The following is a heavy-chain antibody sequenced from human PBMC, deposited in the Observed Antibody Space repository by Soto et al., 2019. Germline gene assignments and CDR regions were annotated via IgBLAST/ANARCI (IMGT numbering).Heavy chain of an antibody. CDR3: ARTPITGNYGMDV. D-gene: IGHD3-3*01. V-gene: IGHV3-53*01. Sequence: GGSLRLSCAASGFTVSSNYMSWVRQAPGKGLEWVSVIYSGGSTYYADSVKGRFTISRDNSKNTLYLQMNSLRAEDTAVYYCARTPITGNYGMDVWGQGTTVTVSS. CDR1: GFTVSSNY. CDR2: IYSGGST. J-gene: IGHJ6*02.